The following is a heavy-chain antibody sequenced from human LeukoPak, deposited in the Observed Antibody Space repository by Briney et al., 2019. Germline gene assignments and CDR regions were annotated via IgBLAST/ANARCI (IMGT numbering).Heavy chain of an antibody. CDR2: ISGSGGST. CDR1: GFTFSNYA. Sequence: PGGSLRLSCAASGFTFSNYAMTWVRQAPGKGLEWVSAISGSGGSTYYADSVKGRFTISRDNSKNTLYLQMNSLRAEDTAVYYCAKRADYDYVWGSYRYTNKYYFDYWGQGTLVTVSS. CDR3: AKRADYDYVWGSYRYTNKYYFDY. J-gene: IGHJ4*02. D-gene: IGHD3-16*02. V-gene: IGHV3-23*01.